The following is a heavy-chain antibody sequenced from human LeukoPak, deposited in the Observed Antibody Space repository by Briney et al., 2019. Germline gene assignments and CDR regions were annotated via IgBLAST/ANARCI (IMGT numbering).Heavy chain of an antibody. V-gene: IGHV1-58*01. D-gene: IGHD1-1*01. CDR3: GADPPTGTGYYGMDV. J-gene: IGHJ6*02. Sequence: ASVKVSCKASGFTFTSSAVQWVRQARGQRLEWIGWIVVGSGNTNYAQKFQERVTITRDMSTSTAYMELSSLRSEDTAVYYCGADPPTGTGYYGMDVWGQGTTVTVSS. CDR2: IVVGSGNT. CDR1: GFTFTSSA.